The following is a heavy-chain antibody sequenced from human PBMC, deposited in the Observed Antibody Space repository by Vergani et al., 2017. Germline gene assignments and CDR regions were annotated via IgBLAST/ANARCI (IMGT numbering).Heavy chain of an antibody. CDR3: ARPRSSSLGYYFDY. J-gene: IGHJ4*02. CDR1: GYSFTNYW. CDR2: IYPGDSDT. D-gene: IGHD6-6*01. V-gene: IGHV5-51*03. Sequence: EVQLVQSGAEVKTPGESLKLSCKGSGYSFTNYWIGWVRQMPGKGLEWMGIIYPGDSDTRYSPSFQGQVTISADKSINTAYLHWSSLKASDTAMYYCARPRSSSLGYYFDYWGQGTLVTVSS.